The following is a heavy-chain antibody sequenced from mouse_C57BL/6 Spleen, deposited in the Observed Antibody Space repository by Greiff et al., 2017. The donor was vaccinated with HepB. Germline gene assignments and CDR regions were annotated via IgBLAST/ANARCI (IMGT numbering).Heavy chain of an antibody. J-gene: IGHJ2*01. D-gene: IGHD1-1*01. V-gene: IGHV14-4*01. CDR2: IDPENGDT. CDR3: TTITTVGLGDY. CDR1: GFNIKDDY. Sequence: EVKLMESGAELVRPGASVKLSCTASGFNIKDDYMHWVKQRPEQGLEWIGWIDPENGDTEYASKFQGKATITADTSSNTAYLQLSSLTSEDTAVYYCTTITTVGLGDYWGQGTTLTVSS.